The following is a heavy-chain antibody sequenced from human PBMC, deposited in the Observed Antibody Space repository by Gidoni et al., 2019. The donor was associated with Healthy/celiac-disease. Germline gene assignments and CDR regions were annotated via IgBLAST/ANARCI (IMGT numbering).Heavy chain of an antibody. V-gene: IGHV3-23*01. CDR1: GFTFGSYA. CDR2: ISGSGGST. J-gene: IGHJ4*02. D-gene: IGHD3-10*01. Sequence: EVQLLESGGGLVQPGGALGLSFAASGFTFGSYAMRWVRQSPGKGLEWGSAISGSGGSTYYADTVKGRFTISRDNSKNTLYLQMNSLRAEDTAVYYCAKAPTRLTMVRGVRSYYFDYWGQGTLVTVSS. CDR3: AKAPTRLTMVRGVRSYYFDY.